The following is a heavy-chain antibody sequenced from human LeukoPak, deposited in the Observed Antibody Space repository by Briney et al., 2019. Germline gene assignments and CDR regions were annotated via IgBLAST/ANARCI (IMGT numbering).Heavy chain of an antibody. CDR3: AKDLRGYSYGFGMDV. V-gene: IGHV3-30*18. CDR2: ISYDGSNK. J-gene: IGHJ6*02. D-gene: IGHD5-18*01. CDR1: GFTFSSYG. Sequence: PGGSLRLSCAASGFTFSSYGMHWVRLAPGKGLEWVAVISYDGSNKYYADSVKGRFTISRDNTKNTLYLQMNSLRAEDTAVYYCAKDLRGYSYGFGMDVWGQGTTVTASS.